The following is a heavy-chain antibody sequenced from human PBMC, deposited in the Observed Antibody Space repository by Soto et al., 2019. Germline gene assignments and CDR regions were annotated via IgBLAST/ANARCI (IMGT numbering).Heavy chain of an antibody. CDR1: GGSISSCGYS. D-gene: IGHD3-10*01. J-gene: IGHJ5*02. Sequence: PSETLSLTCAVSGGSISSCGYSWSWIRQPPGKGLEWIGYIYHSGSTYYNPSLKSRVTISVDRSKNQFSLKLSSVTAADTAVYYCARDKGNNWFDPWGQGTLVTVSS. V-gene: IGHV4-30-2*01. CDR2: IYHSGST. CDR3: ARDKGNNWFDP.